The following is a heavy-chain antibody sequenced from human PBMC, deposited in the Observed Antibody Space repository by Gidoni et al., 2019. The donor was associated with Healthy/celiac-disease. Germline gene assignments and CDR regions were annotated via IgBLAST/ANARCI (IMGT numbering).Heavy chain of an antibody. J-gene: IGHJ4*02. CDR3: ARASREYYYDSSGYYFDY. D-gene: IGHD3-22*01. Sequence: QVQLVQSGAEVKKPGSSVKVSCKASGGTFSSYAISWVRQAPGQGLEWMGGIIPIFGTANYAQKFQGRVTITADKSTSTAYMELSSLRSEDTAVYYCARASREYYYDSSGYYFDYWGQGTLVTVSS. V-gene: IGHV1-69*06. CDR1: GGTFSSYA. CDR2: IIPIFGTA.